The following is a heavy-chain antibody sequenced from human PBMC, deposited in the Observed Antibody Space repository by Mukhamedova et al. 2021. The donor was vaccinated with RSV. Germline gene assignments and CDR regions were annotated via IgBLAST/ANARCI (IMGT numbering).Heavy chain of an antibody. CDR2: IFLNDEK. Sequence: HIFLNDEKSYSTSLKNRLTISKDTSKSQVVLTMTNMDPVDTATYYCARIRCSSTSCYIPYFDYWGQGTLVAVSS. V-gene: IGHV2-26*01. D-gene: IGHD2-2*02. CDR3: ARIRCSSTSCYIPYFDY. J-gene: IGHJ4*02.